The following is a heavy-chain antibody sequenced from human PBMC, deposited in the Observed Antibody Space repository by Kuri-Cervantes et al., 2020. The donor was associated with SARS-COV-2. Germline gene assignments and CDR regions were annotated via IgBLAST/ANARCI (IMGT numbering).Heavy chain of an antibody. V-gene: IGHV3-23*01. D-gene: IGHD6-6*01. CDR3: AKRTSTGEYSIPSGPLDY. Sequence: GGSLRLPCAASGFTFSSYAMSWVRQAPGKGLEWVSAISGSGGSTYYADSVKGRFTISRDNSKNTLYLQMNSLRAEDTAVYYCAKRTSTGEYSIPSGPLDYWGQGTLVTVSS. CDR2: ISGSGGST. CDR1: GFTFSSYA. J-gene: IGHJ4*02.